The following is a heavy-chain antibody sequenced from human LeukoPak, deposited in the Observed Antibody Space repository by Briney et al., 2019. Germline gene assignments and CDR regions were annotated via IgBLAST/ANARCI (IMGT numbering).Heavy chain of an antibody. CDR1: GFTFSNYE. D-gene: IGHD3-22*01. V-gene: IGHV3-48*03. Sequence: PGGSLRLSCSASGFTFSNYEMNWVRQAPGKGLEWVSYIASSGSTIYYADSVKGRFTISRDNDKSSLYLQMNSLRADDTAVYYCATSRGYFFRWFQHWGQGTLVTVSS. CDR2: IASSGSTI. CDR3: ATSRGYFFRWFQH. J-gene: IGHJ1*01.